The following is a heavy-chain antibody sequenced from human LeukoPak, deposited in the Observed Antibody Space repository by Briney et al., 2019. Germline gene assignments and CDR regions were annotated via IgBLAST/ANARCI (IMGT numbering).Heavy chain of an antibody. V-gene: IGHV1-8*01. D-gene: IGHD3-10*01. CDR1: GYTFTSYD. Sequence: GASVKVSCKASGYTFTSYDINWVRQATGQGLEWMGWMSPNSGNTGYAQKFQGRVTMTRNTSISTAYMELSSLRSEDTAVYYCATVIMVRGVHEEGLYYYGMDVWGQGTTVTVSS. CDR2: MSPNSGNT. J-gene: IGHJ6*02. CDR3: ATVIMVRGVHEEGLYYYGMDV.